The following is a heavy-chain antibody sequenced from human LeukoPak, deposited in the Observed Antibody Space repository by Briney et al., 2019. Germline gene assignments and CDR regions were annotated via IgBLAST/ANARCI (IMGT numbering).Heavy chain of an antibody. Sequence: EASVKVSCKVAGYTLTELFIHWVRQAPGKGLEWMGGFDPQDGKPIYAQKFQGRVTMTEDTSTDTVYMELSSLRSEDTAVYYCATERRPIVGAAFDYWGRGTLVTVSS. J-gene: IGHJ4*02. V-gene: IGHV1-24*01. CDR1: GYTLTELF. CDR2: FDPQDGKP. D-gene: IGHD1-26*01. CDR3: ATERRPIVGAAFDY.